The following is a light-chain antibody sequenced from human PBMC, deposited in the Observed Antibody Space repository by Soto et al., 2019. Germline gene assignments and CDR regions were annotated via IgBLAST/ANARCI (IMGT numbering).Light chain of an antibody. V-gene: IGLV2-8*01. CDR3: SSYAGSRYV. CDR2: EVT. Sequence: QSVLTQPPSASRSPGQSVTISCTGTSSDVGGYNYVSWYQQHPGKAPKLMIYEVTKRPSGVPDRFSGSKSGNTASLTVSGLQAEDEADYYCSSYAGSRYVFGTGTKGTVL. CDR1: SSDVGGYNY. J-gene: IGLJ1*01.